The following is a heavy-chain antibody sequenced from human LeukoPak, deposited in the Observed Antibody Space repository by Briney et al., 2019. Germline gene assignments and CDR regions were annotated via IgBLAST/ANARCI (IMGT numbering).Heavy chain of an antibody. Sequence: PGGSLRLSCAASGFTFSSNAMNWVRQDPGKGLEWVSRISGSGRNTYYADSVKGRFTISRDNSKNTLHLQMNSLRAEDTAVYYCAKASCGGECYYAMDVWGQGTTVTVSS. D-gene: IGHD2-21*01. J-gene: IGHJ6*02. V-gene: IGHV3-23*01. CDR2: ISGSGRNT. CDR3: AKASCGGECYYAMDV. CDR1: GFTFSSNA.